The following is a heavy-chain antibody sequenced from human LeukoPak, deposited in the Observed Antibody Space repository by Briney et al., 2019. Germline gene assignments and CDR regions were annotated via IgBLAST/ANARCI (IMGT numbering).Heavy chain of an antibody. Sequence: GGSLRLSCAASGFTFSNYAMSWVRQAPGKGLEWVSAISGSGGRTYYADSVKGQFTLSRDNSKNTLYLQMNSLRAEDTAVYYCAKEYYYGSGTYYNVDYWGQGTLVTVSS. CDR1: GFTFSNYA. V-gene: IGHV3-23*01. J-gene: IGHJ4*02. CDR3: AKEYYYGSGTYYNVDY. CDR2: ISGSGGRT. D-gene: IGHD3-10*01.